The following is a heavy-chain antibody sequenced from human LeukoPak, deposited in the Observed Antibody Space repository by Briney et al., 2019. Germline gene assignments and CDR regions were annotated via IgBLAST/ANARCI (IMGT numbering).Heavy chain of an antibody. CDR1: GFTFSSYA. D-gene: IGHD3-22*01. CDR2: ISGSGGST. Sequence: GGSLRLSCAASGFTFSSYAMSWVRQAPGKGLEWVSAISGSGGSTYYADSVKGRFTISRDNSKNTLYLQMNSLRAEDTAVYYCARDPAPMIVVSDYYYGMDVWGQGTTVTVSS. V-gene: IGHV3-23*01. J-gene: IGHJ6*02. CDR3: ARDPAPMIVVSDYYYGMDV.